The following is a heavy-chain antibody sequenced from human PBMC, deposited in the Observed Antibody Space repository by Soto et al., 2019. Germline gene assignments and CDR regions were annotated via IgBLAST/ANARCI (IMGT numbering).Heavy chain of an antibody. CDR1: GLPLSDSA. CDR2: IRSKTNNYAT. J-gene: IGHJ6*03. V-gene: IGHV3-73*01. Sequence: EVQLVESGGGLVQPGWSLKLACLASGLPLSDSAIQWVRKASGKGLEWVGRIRSKTNNYATTYGAPVRGRFTLSRDDSKNTAYLQMNNLESEDAAVYYCTRHAGGQVEHSFYYYFMDVWGKGTTVSV. CDR3: TRHAGGQVEHSFYYYFMDV. D-gene: IGHD2-15*01.